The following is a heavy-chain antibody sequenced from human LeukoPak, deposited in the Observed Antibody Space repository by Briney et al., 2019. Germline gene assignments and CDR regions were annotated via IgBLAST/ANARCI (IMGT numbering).Heavy chain of an antibody. V-gene: IGHV4-59*08. J-gene: IGHJ4*02. CDR3: ARTSFDILTGYYSGGGPFDS. CDR1: GGSISSYY. Sequence: PSETLSLTCTVSGGSISSYYWSWIRQPPGKGLEWIGYIYYSGSTSYNPSLKSRVTISIDTSKNQFSLKLSSVTAADTAVYYCARTSFDILTGYYSGGGPFDSWGQGTLVTVSS. CDR2: IYYSGST. D-gene: IGHD3-9*01.